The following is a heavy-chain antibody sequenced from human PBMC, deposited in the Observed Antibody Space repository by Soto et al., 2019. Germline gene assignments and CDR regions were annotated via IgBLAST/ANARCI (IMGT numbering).Heavy chain of an antibody. Sequence: SQTLSLTCGISGDSVSSNTAAWNWIRQSPSRGLEWLGRTYYRSKWYNDYAISVKSRVTITPDTSKNQFSLQLNSVTPDDTAVYYCAKEFSSSASDDYYYYGMDVWGQGTTVTVS. CDR3: AKEFSSSASDDYYYYGMDV. V-gene: IGHV6-1*01. J-gene: IGHJ6*02. CDR2: TYYRSKWYN. D-gene: IGHD6-6*01. CDR1: GDSVSSNTAA.